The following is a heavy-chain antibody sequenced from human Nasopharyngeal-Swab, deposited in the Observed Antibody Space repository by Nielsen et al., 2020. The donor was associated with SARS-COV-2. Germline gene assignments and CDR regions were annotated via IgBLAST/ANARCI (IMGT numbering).Heavy chain of an antibody. Sequence: TFNSYWMSWVRQAPGKGLEWIGNIYYSGSTYYNPSLKSRVTISVDTSKNQFSLKLSSVTAADTAVYYCARQPPMTYDFWSGYYSSDYGMDVWGQGTTVTVSS. D-gene: IGHD3-3*01. V-gene: IGHV4-39*01. CDR2: IYYSGST. CDR3: ARQPPMTYDFWSGYYSSDYGMDV. CDR1: TFNSYW. J-gene: IGHJ6*02.